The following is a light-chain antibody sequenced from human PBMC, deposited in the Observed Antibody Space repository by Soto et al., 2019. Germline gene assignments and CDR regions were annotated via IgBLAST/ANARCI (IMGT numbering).Light chain of an antibody. CDR2: DTN. CDR1: TGAVTFSHY. CDR3: LLSYPDIIAGVNVI. J-gene: IGLJ2*01. Sequence: QAVVTQEPSLTVSPGGTVTLTCQSSTGAVTFSHYPYWIQQKPGQVPTTLIYDTNNKHSWTPARFSGSLLGGRATLTLSGAQPEDGAEYFCLLSYPDIIAGVNVIFGGGTQLTVL. V-gene: IGLV7-46*01.